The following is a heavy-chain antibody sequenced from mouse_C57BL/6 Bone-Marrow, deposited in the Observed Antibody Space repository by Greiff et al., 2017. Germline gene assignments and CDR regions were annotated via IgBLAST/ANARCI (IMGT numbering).Heavy chain of an antibody. Sequence: QVQLQQPGAELVKPGASVKMSCKASGYTFTSYWITWVKQRPGQGLEWIGDIYPGSGSTNYTEKFKCKATLTVYTSSSTAYMQLSSLTSEASAVYYCAKSSVDYYGSTYAMDYWGQGTSVTVSS. CDR3: AKSSVDYYGSTYAMDY. D-gene: IGHD1-1*01. CDR2: IYPGSGST. CDR1: GYTFTSYW. J-gene: IGHJ4*01. V-gene: IGHV1-55*01.